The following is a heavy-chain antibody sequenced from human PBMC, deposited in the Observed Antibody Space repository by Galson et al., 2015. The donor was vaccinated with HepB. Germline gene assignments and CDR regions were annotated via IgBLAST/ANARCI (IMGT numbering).Heavy chain of an antibody. J-gene: IGHJ1*01. Sequence: QSGAEVKKPGESLKISCKGSGYNFSNRWIGWVRHLPGKGLEWMGIIYPHDSDTRYRPSFQGHVTISADKSIRTAYLQWSSLQASATSIYYCARQLIGHEYRQHGGQGSIVTVSS. V-gene: IGHV5-51*03. D-gene: IGHD2/OR15-2a*01. CDR1: GYNFSNRW. CDR2: IYPHDSDT. CDR3: ARQLIGHEYRQH.